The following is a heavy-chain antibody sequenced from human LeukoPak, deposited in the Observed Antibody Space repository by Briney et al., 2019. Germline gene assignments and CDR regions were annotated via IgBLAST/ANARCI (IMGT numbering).Heavy chain of an antibody. J-gene: IGHJ6*03. V-gene: IGHV1-69*06. D-gene: IGHD3-10*01. Sequence: SVKVSCKASGGTFSSYAISWVRQAPGQGLEWMGGIIPISGTANYAQKFQGRVTITADKSTSTAYMELSSLRSEDTAVYYCARAESKELWFGELSPYYYYYMDVWGKGTTVTVSS. CDR2: IIPISGTA. CDR3: ARAESKELWFGELSPYYYYYMDV. CDR1: GGTFSSYA.